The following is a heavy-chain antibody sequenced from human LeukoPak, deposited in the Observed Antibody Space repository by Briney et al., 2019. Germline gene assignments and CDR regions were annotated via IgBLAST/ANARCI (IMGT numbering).Heavy chain of an antibody. CDR1: GGSISSSSYY. CDR2: IYYSGST. J-gene: IGHJ4*02. D-gene: IGHD6-6*01. V-gene: IGHV4-39*07. CDR3: AVPYGSSSAINY. Sequence: PSETLSLTCTVSGGSISSSSYYWGWIRQPPGKGLEWIGSIYYSGSTYYNPSLKSRVTISVDTSKNQFSLKLSSVTAADTSVYYCAVPYGSSSAINYWGQGTLVTASS.